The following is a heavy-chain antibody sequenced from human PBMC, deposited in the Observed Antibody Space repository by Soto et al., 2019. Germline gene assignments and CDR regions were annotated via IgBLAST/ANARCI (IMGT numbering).Heavy chain of an antibody. D-gene: IGHD1-1*01. J-gene: IGHJ4*02. V-gene: IGHV1-69*13. CDR1: GGTFSSYA. Sequence: ASVKASCKASGGTFSSYAISWVRQAPAQGLEWIGGIIPIFGTANYAQKFQGRVTITADESTSTAHMELSSLRSEDTAVYYSAREGHSWKEGTILPEYCGQRTLVPVCS. CDR3: AREGHSWKEGTILPEY. CDR2: IIPIFGTA.